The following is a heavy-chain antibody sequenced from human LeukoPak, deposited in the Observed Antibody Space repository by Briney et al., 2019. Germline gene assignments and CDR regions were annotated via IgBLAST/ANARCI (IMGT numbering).Heavy chain of an antibody. Sequence: TSDPLSLTCTVSGGSINNYYWSWIRHPAGKGLEWIGRIYTRERTNYNPPLKSRVTMSVDTSKNQFSLKLSSVTAADTAVYYCARGRYCSAGICSGGDAFDIWGEGTMGSVSS. CDR2: IYTRERT. D-gene: IGHD2-15*01. CDR1: GGSINNYY. V-gene: IGHV4-4*07. J-gene: IGHJ3*02. CDR3: ARGRYCSAGICSGGDAFDI.